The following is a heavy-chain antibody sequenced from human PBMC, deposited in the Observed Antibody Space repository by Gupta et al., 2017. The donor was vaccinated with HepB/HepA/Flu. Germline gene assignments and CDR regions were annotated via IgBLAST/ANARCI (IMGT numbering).Heavy chain of an antibody. CDR2: INPGSGNS. CDR1: GYTFNDYA. Sequence: QVQIVQSGAEVKKPGASVKVSCKTSGYTFNDYAIHWVRQDPGKRLEWLGWINPGSGNSRYSQKFQGRVTFTRDTFAATAYMEVGSLTSEDTAVYYCARSTPALGADPWAPSNYWGQGTLVTVSS. V-gene: IGHV1-3*01. D-gene: IGHD4-23*01. J-gene: IGHJ4*02. CDR3: ARSTPALGADPWAPSNY.